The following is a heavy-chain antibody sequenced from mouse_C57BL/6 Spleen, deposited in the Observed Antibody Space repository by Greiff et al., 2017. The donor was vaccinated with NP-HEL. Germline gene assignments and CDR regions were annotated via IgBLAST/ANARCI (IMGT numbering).Heavy chain of an antibody. CDR3: ARDRGDYDDPFGY. CDR2: ISDGGSYT. J-gene: IGHJ2*01. CDR1: GFTFSSYA. V-gene: IGHV5-4*01. Sequence: DVQLVESGGGLVKPGGSLKLSCAASGFTFSSYAMSWVRQTPEKRLEWVATISDGGSYTYYPDNVKGRFTISRDNAKNNLYLQMSHLKSEDTAMYYCARDRGDYDDPFGYWGQGTTRTVSS. D-gene: IGHD2-4*01.